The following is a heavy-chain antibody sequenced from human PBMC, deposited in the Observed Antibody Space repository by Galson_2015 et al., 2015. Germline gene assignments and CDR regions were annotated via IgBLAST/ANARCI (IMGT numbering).Heavy chain of an antibody. V-gene: IGHV3-9*01. CDR2: ISWNSGSI. D-gene: IGHD3-10*01. CDR3: AKDIDTMVRGAIDY. CDR1: GFTFDDYA. Sequence: SLRLSCAASGFTFDDYAMHWVRQAPGTGLEWVSGISWNSGSIGYADSVKGRFTISRDNAKNSLYLQMNSLRAEDTALYYCAKDIDTMVRGAIDYWGQGTLVTVSS. J-gene: IGHJ4*02.